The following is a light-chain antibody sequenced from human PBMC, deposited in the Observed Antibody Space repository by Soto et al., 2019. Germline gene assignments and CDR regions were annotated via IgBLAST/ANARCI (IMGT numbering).Light chain of an antibody. CDR3: QQYNSMLRT. CDR1: QTISSW. Sequence: DIQMTQSPSTLSGSVGDRVTITCRASQTISSWLAWYQQKPGKAPKLLIYKASTLKSGVPSRFSGSGSGTEFTLTISSLQPDDFATYYCQQYNSMLRTFGQGTKVDIK. J-gene: IGKJ1*01. V-gene: IGKV1-5*03. CDR2: KAS.